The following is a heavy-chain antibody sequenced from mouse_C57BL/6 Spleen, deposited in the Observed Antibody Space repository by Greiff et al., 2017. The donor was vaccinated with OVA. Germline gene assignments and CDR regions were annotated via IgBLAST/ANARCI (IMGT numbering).Heavy chain of an antibody. CDR2: IHPNSGST. Sequence: QVQLQQPGAELVKPGASVKLSCKASGYTFTSYWMHWVKQRPGQGLEWIGMIHPNSGSTNYNEKFKSKATLTVDKSSSTAYMQLSSLTSEDSAVYYCARSPYDGSAWFAYWGQGTLVTVSA. CDR1: GYTFTSYW. D-gene: IGHD2-3*01. CDR3: ARSPYDGSAWFAY. J-gene: IGHJ3*01. V-gene: IGHV1-64*01.